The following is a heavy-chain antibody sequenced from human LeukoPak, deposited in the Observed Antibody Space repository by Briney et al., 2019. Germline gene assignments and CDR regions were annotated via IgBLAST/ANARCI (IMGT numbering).Heavy chain of an antibody. CDR1: GFTFSSYA. Sequence: PGGSLRLSCAASGFTFSSYAMSWVRQAPGKGLEWVSAISGSGGSTYYADSVKGRFTISRDNSKSTLYLQMNSLRAEDTAVYYCAKAVAATGHYYFGMDVWGQGTTVTVSS. CDR2: ISGSGGST. V-gene: IGHV3-23*01. J-gene: IGHJ6*02. CDR3: AKAVAATGHYYFGMDV. D-gene: IGHD6-19*01.